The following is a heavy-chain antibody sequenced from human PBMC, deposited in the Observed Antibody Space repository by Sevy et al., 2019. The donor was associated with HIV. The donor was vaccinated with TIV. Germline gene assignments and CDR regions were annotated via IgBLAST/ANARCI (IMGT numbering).Heavy chain of an antibody. CDR1: GFTFNFHG. J-gene: IGHJ5*02. V-gene: IGHV3-30*02. D-gene: IGHD4-4*01. Sequence: GGSLRLSCAASGFTFNFHGMHWVRQAPGKGLEWVAFIWHDGSNKYMADSVKGRFTISRDNSKNTLFLQMNSLTVEDTAGYYCARETDNSARWLDPWGQGTLATVSS. CDR3: ARETDNSARWLDP. CDR2: IWHDGSNK.